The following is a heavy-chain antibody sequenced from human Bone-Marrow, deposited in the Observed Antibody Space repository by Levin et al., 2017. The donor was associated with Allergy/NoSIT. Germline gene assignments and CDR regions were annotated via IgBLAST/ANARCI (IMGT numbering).Heavy chain of an antibody. CDR3: ARALWFGERPDY. D-gene: IGHD3-10*01. CDR2: IYHSGST. CDR1: GYSISSGYY. Sequence: SQTLSLTCTVSGYSISSGYYWGWIRQPPGKGLEWIGSIYHSGSTYYNPSLKSRVTISVDTSKNQFSLKLSSVTAADTAVYYCARALWFGERPDYWGQGTLVTVSS. V-gene: IGHV4-38-2*02. J-gene: IGHJ4*02.